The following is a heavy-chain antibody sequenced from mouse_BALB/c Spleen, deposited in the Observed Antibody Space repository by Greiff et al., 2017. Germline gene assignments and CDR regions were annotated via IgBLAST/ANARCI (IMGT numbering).Heavy chain of an antibody. Sequence: EVQLQQSGAELVRSGASVKLSCTASGFNINDYYMHWVKQRPEQGLEWIGWIDPENGDTEYAPKFQGKATMTADTSSNTAYLQLSSLTSEDTAVYYCNAEITKAMDYWGQGTSVTVSS. CDR1: GFNINDYY. J-gene: IGHJ4*01. V-gene: IGHV14-4*02. D-gene: IGHD2-4*01. CDR2: IDPENGDT. CDR3: NAEITKAMDY.